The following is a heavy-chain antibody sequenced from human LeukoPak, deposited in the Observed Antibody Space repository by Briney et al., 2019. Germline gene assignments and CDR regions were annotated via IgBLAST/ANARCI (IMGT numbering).Heavy chain of an antibody. Sequence: GGSLRLSCAASGFTFSSYWMHWVRQAPGKGLVWVSRINSDGSSTSYADSVKGRFTISRDNAKNTLYLQMNSLRAEDTAVYCCARDQRYCSSTSCPKNYYYYYGMDVWGKGTTVTVSS. CDR1: GFTFSSYW. V-gene: IGHV3-74*01. J-gene: IGHJ6*04. D-gene: IGHD2-2*01. CDR3: ARDQRYCSSTSCPKNYYYYYGMDV. CDR2: INSDGSST.